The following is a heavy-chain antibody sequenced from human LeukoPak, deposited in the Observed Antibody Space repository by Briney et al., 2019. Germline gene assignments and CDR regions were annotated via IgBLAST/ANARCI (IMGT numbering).Heavy chain of an antibody. D-gene: IGHD6-13*01. CDR1: GYSISSGYY. J-gene: IGHJ4*02. V-gene: IGHV4-38-2*02. CDR2: IYHIGST. Sequence: SETLSLTCTVSGYSISSGYYWGWIRQPPGKGLEWIGSIYHIGSTYYNPSLKSRVTISVDTSKSQFSLKLSSVTAADTAVYYCAGRSSSWYVRANRTFDYWGQGTLVTVSS. CDR3: AGRSSSWYVRANRTFDY.